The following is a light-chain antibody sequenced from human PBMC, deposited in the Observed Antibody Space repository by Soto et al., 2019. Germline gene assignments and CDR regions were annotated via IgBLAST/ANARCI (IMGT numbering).Light chain of an antibody. V-gene: IGKV1-27*01. J-gene: IGKJ2*01. CDR2: AAS. Sequence: DIQMTQSPSSLSASVGDRVTITCRASQGISNYLAWYQQKPGTVPKLLIYAASTLQSGVTSRFSGSGSGTDFTLTISSLQPEDVATNYCQKYNGVTYTFGQGTKLEIK. CDR3: QKYNGVTYT. CDR1: QGISNY.